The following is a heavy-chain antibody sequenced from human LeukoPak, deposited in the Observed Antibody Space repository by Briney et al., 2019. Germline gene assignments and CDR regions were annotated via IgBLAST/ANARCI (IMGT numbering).Heavy chain of an antibody. D-gene: IGHD1-26*01. CDR1: GFSLDDYA. V-gene: IGHV3-9*01. CDR3: IKDMGFDLLKDAFDL. CDR2: ISWDGRNM. Sequence: GGSLRLSCAASGFSLDDYAMHWVRQAPGQGLEWVSSISWDGRNMAYAASVKGRFTISRDNAQNSLYLQMYSLKIDDTAFYYCIKDMGFDLLKDAFDLCGQGMLVTVSS. J-gene: IGHJ3*01.